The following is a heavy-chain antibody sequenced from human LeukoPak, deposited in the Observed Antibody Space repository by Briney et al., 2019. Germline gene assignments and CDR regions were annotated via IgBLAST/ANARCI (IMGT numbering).Heavy chain of an antibody. D-gene: IGHD2-21*02. Sequence: SETLSLTCTVSGGSISSSSYYWGWIRQPPGKGLEWIGSIYYTGSTYYNPSLNTRVTMSVDTSKNQFSLKLSSVTAADTAVYYCARRLKVTEHFDYWGQGTLVTVSS. V-gene: IGHV4-39*01. CDR1: GGSISSSSYY. CDR2: IYYTGST. J-gene: IGHJ4*02. CDR3: ARRLKVTEHFDY.